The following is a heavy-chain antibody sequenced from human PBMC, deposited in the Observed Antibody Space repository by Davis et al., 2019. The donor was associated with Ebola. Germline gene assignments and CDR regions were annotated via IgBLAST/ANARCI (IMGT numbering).Heavy chain of an antibody. Sequence: PGGSLRLSCAASGFTVSSNYMSWVRQAPGKGLEWVSVIYSGGSTYYADSVKGRFTISRDNSKNTLYLQMNSLRAEDTAVYYCARDSVIVVVPAALPYYYYGMDVWGQGTTVTVSS. CDR3: ARDSVIVVVPAALPYYYYGMDV. J-gene: IGHJ6*02. CDR2: IYSGGST. V-gene: IGHV3-53*05. D-gene: IGHD2-2*01. CDR1: GFTVSSNY.